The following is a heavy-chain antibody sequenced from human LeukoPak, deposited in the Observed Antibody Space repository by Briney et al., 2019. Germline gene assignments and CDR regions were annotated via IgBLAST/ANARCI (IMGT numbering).Heavy chain of an antibody. J-gene: IGHJ4*02. D-gene: IGHD6-19*01. Sequence: GGSLRLSCAASGFTFSSYRMHWVRQTPEKGLVWVSRITSDGSSTNYADSVKGRFTISRDNAKSTLYLQMNSLRAEDTAVYYCARVSTVAGRPFDYRGEGTLVTVSS. CDR1: GFTFSSYR. CDR3: ARVSTVAGRPFDY. V-gene: IGHV3-74*01. CDR2: ITSDGSST.